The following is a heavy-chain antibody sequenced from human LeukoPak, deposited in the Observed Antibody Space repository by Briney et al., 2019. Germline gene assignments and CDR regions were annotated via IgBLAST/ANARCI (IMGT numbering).Heavy chain of an antibody. CDR1: GGSFSGYY. J-gene: IGHJ5*02. Sequence: SETLSLTCAVYGGSFSGYYWSWIRQPPGKGLEWIGEINHSGSTNYNPSLKSRVTISVETSKNQFSLKLSSVTAADTAVYYCARGGDYDFWRGYLHVWFDPWGQGTLVTVSS. D-gene: IGHD3-3*01. V-gene: IGHV4-34*01. CDR3: ARGGDYDFWRGYLHVWFDP. CDR2: INHSGST.